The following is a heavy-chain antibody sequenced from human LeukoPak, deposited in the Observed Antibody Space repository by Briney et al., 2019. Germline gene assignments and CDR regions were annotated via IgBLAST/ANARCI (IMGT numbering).Heavy chain of an antibody. CDR3: ATHSYYYGSGSYPHYLDY. Sequence: GGSLRLSCAASGFTFEDNGMSWVRQAPGKGLEWVSGLNWNGGSTGYADSVKGRFTISRDNARNTLYLQMNSLRTEDTALYYCATHSYYYGSGSYPHYLDYWGQGTLVTVSA. CDR2: LNWNGGST. V-gene: IGHV3-20*04. D-gene: IGHD3-10*01. J-gene: IGHJ4*02. CDR1: GFTFEDNG.